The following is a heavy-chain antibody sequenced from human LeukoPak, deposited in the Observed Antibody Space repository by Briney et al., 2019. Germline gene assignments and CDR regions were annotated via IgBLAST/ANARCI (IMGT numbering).Heavy chain of an antibody. CDR3: AREGYYDNSGYLSY. D-gene: IGHD3-22*01. CDR2: ISSNGGST. Sequence: QAGGSLRLSCAASGFTFSSYAMHWVRQAPGKGLEYVSAISSNGGSTYYANSVKGRFTISRDNSKNTLYLQMGSLRAEDMAVYYCAREGYYDNSGYLSYWGQGTLVTVSS. V-gene: IGHV3-64*01. CDR1: GFTFSSYA. J-gene: IGHJ4*02.